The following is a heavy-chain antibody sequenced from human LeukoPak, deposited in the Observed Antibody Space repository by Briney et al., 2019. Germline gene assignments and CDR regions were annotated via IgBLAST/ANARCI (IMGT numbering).Heavy chain of an antibody. CDR2: INPNSGGT. J-gene: IGHJ4*02. CDR1: GYSFTDSY. Sequence: ASVKVSCKASGYSFTDSYMHWVRQAPGQGLEWMGWINPNSGGTNYAQKFQGRVTMTRDTSISTAYMELSRLRSDDTAVYYCARQEQLGHFDYWGQGTLVTVSS. CDR3: ARQEQLGHFDY. D-gene: IGHD6-6*01. V-gene: IGHV1-2*02.